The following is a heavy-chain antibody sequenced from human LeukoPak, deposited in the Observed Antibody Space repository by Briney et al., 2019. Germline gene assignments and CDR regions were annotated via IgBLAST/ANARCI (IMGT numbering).Heavy chain of an antibody. V-gene: IGHV3-48*04. J-gene: IGHJ6*02. Sequence: PGGSLRLSCAASGFTFSSYGMSWVRQAPGKGLEWVSAISDSGRTIYYADSVKGRFTISRDNAKNSLYPQMNSLRAEDTAVYYCASSGVQFYGLDVWGQGTTVTVSS. CDR1: GFTFSSYG. CDR2: ISDSGRTI. CDR3: ASSGVQFYGLDV. D-gene: IGHD1-26*01.